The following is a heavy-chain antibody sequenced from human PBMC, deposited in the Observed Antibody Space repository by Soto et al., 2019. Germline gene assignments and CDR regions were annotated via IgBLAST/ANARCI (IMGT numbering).Heavy chain of an antibody. J-gene: IGHJ6*04. V-gene: IGHV1-18*01. CDR1: GYTVTSYG. CDR3: ASLRRQYYGMDV. Sequence: ASVKVSCKASGYTVTSYGISWVRQAPGQGLEWMGWISAYNGNTNYAQKLQGRVTMTTDTSTSTAYMELRSLRSDDTAVYYCASLRRQYYGMDVWGKGTTVTVSS. CDR2: ISAYNGNT.